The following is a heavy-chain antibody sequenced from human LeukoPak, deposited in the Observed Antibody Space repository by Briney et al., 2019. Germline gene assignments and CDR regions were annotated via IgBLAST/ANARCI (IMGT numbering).Heavy chain of an antibody. J-gene: IGHJ5*02. Sequence: SVKVSCKASGGTFSSYAISWVRQAPGQGLEWMGGIVPIFGTANYAQKFQGRVTITADESTSTAYMELSSLRSEDTAVYYCARVGASSGYYNWFDPWGQGTLVTVSS. CDR3: ARVGASSGYYNWFDP. D-gene: IGHD3-22*01. CDR2: IVPIFGTA. V-gene: IGHV1-69*01. CDR1: GGTFSSYA.